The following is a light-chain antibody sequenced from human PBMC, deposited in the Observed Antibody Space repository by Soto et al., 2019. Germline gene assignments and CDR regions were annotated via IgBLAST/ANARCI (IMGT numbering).Light chain of an antibody. J-gene: IGLJ3*02. CDR2: DVH. CDR1: NIETKS. CDR3: QVWQLSADHRV. Sequence: SYELTQPPSVSEAPGQTARITCGGKNIETKSVHWYQQRPGQAPVLVVSDVHHRPSGISDRFSVSSSGNKAYLSISRVGAGSGADYYCQVWQLSADHRVFGGGTLLTVL. V-gene: IGLV3-21*02.